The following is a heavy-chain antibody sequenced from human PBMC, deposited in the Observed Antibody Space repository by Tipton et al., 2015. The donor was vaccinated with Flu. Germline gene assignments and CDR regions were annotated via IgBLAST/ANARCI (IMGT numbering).Heavy chain of an antibody. V-gene: IGHV4-61*02. CDR2: VYTSGRT. D-gene: IGHD4-11*01. Sequence: TLSLTCTVSGGSINSVSHYWSWIRQPAGKGLEWIGRVYTSGRTNYNPSLRSRVTVSVDTSRNQFSLRLTSVTAADTAVYFCARRDYSNYVSDPKNWFDPWGPGTLVTVSS. CDR3: ARRDYSNYVSDPKNWFDP. CDR1: GGSINSVSHY. J-gene: IGHJ5*02.